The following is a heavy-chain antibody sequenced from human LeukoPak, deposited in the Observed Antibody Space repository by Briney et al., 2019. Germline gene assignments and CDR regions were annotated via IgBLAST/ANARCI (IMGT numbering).Heavy chain of an antibody. CDR3: ARPTSGSYSPNYYYMDV. J-gene: IGHJ6*03. Sequence: SETLSLTCTVSGGSITSDAYYWGWIRQPPGKGLEWIASVHYSGATYYNPSLKSRVTISVDTSKNHFSLKLSSVTAADTAVYYCARPTSGSYSPNYYYMDVWGKGTTVTVSS. V-gene: IGHV4-39*07. CDR2: VHYSGAT. D-gene: IGHD1-26*01. CDR1: GGSITSDAYY.